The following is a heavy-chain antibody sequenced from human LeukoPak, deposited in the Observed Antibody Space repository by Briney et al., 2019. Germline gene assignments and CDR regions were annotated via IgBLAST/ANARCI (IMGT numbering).Heavy chain of an antibody. CDR1: GFTFSDYY. V-gene: IGHV3-11*01. D-gene: IGHD4-11*01. CDR2: ISSSGSTI. J-gene: IGHJ6*02. Sequence: GGSLRLSCAASGFTFSDYYMSWIRQAPGKGLEWVSYISSSGSTIYYADSVKGRLTISRDNAKNSLYLQMNSLRAEDTAVYYCASDTVTRYYYYYGMDVWGQGTTVTVSS. CDR3: ASDTVTRYYYYYGMDV.